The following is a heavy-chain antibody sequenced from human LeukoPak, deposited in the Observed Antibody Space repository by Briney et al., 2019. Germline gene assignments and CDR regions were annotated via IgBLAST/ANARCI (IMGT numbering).Heavy chain of an antibody. D-gene: IGHD3-9*01. V-gene: IGHV3-30*03. Sequence: GRSLRLSCAASGFTFSSYGMHWVRQAPGKGLEWVAVISYDGSNKYYADSVKGRFTISRDNSKNTLYLQMNSLRAEDTAVYYCARYYDILTGPDYWGQGTLVTVSS. CDR1: GFTFSSYG. J-gene: IGHJ4*02. CDR2: ISYDGSNK. CDR3: ARYYDILTGPDY.